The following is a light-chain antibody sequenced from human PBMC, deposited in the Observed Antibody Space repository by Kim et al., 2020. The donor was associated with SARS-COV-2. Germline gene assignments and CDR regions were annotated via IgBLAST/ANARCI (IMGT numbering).Light chain of an antibody. CDR3: CSYAGSSYVV. CDR2: EVS. J-gene: IGLJ2*01. Sequence: QSALTQPGSVSGSPGQSITISCTGTSSDVGSYNLDSWYQRHPGKAPKLMIYEVSKRPSGVSNRFSGSKSGNTASLTISGLQAEDEADYYCCSYAGSSYVVFGGGTQLTVL. V-gene: IGLV2-23*02. CDR1: SSDVGSYNL.